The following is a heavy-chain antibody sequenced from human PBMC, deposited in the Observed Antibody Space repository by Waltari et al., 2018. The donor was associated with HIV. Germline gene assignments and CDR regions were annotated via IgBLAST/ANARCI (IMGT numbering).Heavy chain of an antibody. D-gene: IGHD1-7*01. Sequence: EVQLVQSGGGLVQPGGSLTVVCAASGFSFNTSWMSWIRQAPGRGVRWGAKMKGGGSEKCNVNSLEGRFTISRDNAENSVYLQMNSLGAEDTAVYDCARFFRGRPELDFDYWGQGTLVTVSS. CDR1: GFSFNTSW. J-gene: IGHJ4*02. CDR2: MKGGGSEK. CDR3: ARFFRGRPELDFDY. V-gene: IGHV3-7*01.